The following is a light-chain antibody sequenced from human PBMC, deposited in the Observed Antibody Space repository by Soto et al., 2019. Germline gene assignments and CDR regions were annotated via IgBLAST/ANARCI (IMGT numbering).Light chain of an antibody. CDR3: HKYYNRPPWT. CDR1: QSVSSY. J-gene: IGKJ1*01. Sequence: EIVLTQSPATLSLSPGERATLSCRASQSVSSYLAWYQQKPGQAPRLLIYDASNRATGIPARFSGSGSGTDFTLTISRLQPEDSATYYCHKYYNRPPWTVGQGTKVDIK. V-gene: IGKV3-11*01. CDR2: DAS.